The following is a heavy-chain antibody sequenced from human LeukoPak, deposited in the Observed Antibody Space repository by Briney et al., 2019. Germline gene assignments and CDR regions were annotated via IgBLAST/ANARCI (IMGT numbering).Heavy chain of an antibody. Sequence: GGSLRLSCAASGFNITSNYMNWVRQAPGKGLEWVAIIYSGGFTYYRDSVKGRFTIYRDNSKNTVYLQMNSLRVEDTAVYYCARHSEGFLEWLAPDYWGQGTLVTVSS. D-gene: IGHD3-3*01. CDR2: IYSGGFT. V-gene: IGHV3-66*04. J-gene: IGHJ4*02. CDR3: ARHSEGFLEWLAPDY. CDR1: GFNITSNY.